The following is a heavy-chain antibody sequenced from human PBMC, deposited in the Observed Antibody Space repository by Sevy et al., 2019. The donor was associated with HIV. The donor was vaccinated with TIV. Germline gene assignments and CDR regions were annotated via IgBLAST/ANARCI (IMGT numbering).Heavy chain of an antibody. CDR1: GFTFSSFP. V-gene: IGHV3-30-3*01. CDR3: AREEYYYDSSGYYTHGDFDY. Sequence: GGSLRLSCAASGFTFSSFPMHWVRQAPGKGLEWVAVISYDGSNKYYADSVKGRFTISRDNSKNTLYLQMNSLRAEDTAVYYCAREEYYYDSSGYYTHGDFDYWGQGTLVTVSS. D-gene: IGHD3-22*01. CDR2: ISYDGSNK. J-gene: IGHJ4*02.